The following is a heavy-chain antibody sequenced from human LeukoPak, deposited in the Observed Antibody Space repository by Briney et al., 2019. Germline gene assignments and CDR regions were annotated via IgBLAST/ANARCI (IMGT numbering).Heavy chain of an antibody. CDR3: ARGGYSYGLYYYYYMDV. Sequence: GGSLRLSCAASGFTFGSYGMSWVRQAPGKGLEWVSGINWNGGSTGYADSVKGRFTISRDNAKNSLYLQMNSLRAEDTALYYCARGGYSYGLYYYYYMDVWGKGTTVTVSS. V-gene: IGHV3-20*04. J-gene: IGHJ6*03. CDR2: INWNGGST. CDR1: GFTFGSYG. D-gene: IGHD5-18*01.